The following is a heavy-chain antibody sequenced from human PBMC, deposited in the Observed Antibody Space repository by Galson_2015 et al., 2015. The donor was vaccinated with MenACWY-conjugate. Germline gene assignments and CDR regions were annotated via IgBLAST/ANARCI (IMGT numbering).Heavy chain of an antibody. V-gene: IGHV3-23*01. Sequence: SLRLSCAASGFTFSTSAMSWVRQVPGKGLEWVSGISYSGGSTHYADSVKGRFTISRDNPEYTRCLQMNSLRAEDTAIYYCAKGASQLLWAIYFDYCGQGTLVPVSS. CDR1: GFTFSTSA. CDR2: ISYSGGST. CDR3: AKGASQLLWAIYFDY. D-gene: IGHD2-2*01. J-gene: IGHJ4*02.